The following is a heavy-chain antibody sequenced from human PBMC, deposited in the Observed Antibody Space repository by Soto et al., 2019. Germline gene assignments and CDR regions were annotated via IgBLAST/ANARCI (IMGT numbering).Heavy chain of an antibody. Sequence: QMPLVQSGPEVKKPGTSVQVSCKASGFTFTSSAILWVRQARGQRLAWLAWIVFGSGNTNYAQKFQERVTITRDMSTSTAYMERSSLRSEDTAVYYCAASSPTYYDFWCGYYAAEYCPHWGQGTMVTVSS. CDR3: AASSPTYYDFWCGYYAAEYCPH. D-gene: IGHD3-3*01. CDR1: GFTFTSSA. J-gene: IGHJ1*01. CDR2: IVFGSGNT. V-gene: IGHV1-58*02.